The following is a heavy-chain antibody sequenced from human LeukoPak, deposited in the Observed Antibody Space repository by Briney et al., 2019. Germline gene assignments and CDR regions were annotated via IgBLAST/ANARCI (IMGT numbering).Heavy chain of an antibody. D-gene: IGHD3-9*01. CDR2: INSNSGAT. Sequence: ASVKVSCKASGYTFTDYYMHWVRQAPGQGPEWMGWINSNSGATNYAQKFQGRVTMTRDTSTSTVYMELSSLRSEDTAVYYCARDHDILTGYSTYNWFDPWGQGTLVTVSS. J-gene: IGHJ5*02. V-gene: IGHV1-2*02. CDR3: ARDHDILTGYSTYNWFDP. CDR1: GYTFTDYY.